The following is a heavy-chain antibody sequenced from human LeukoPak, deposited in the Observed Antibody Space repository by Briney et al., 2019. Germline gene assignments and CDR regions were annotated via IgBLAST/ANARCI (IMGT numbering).Heavy chain of an antibody. CDR2: IRSSSSTI. J-gene: IGHJ3*02. D-gene: IGHD5-12*01. V-gene: IGHV3-48*04. CDR1: GFTFSSYS. CDR3: ARDGWLDAFDI. Sequence: GGSLRLSCAASGFTFSSYSMNWVRQAPGKGLEWVSYIRSSSSTIYYADSVKGRFTISRDNAKNSLYLQMNSLRAEDTAVYYCARDGWLDAFDIWGQGTMVTVSS.